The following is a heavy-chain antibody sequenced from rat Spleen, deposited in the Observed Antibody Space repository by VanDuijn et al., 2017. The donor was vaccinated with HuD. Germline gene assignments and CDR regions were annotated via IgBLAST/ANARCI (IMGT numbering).Heavy chain of an antibody. CDR3: TTENYWFAY. CDR2: ISFDGSTT. Sequence: EVQLVESGGGLVQPGRSMKLSCAVSGFTFSNYDMAWVRQAPTKGPEWVASISFDGSTTYYRDSVKVRFTISRDNTKSTLYLQMNSLRSEDTATYYCTTENYWFAYWGQGTLVTVSS. D-gene: IGHD1-10*01. V-gene: IGHV5-20*01. CDR1: GFTFSNYD. J-gene: IGHJ3*01.